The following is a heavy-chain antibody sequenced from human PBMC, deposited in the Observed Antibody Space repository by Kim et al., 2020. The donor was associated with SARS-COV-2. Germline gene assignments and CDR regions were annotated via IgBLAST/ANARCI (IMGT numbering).Heavy chain of an antibody. Sequence: GGSLRLSCAASGLTLSTYDMSWVRQAPGKGLEWLSFISYNTANIFYADSVKGRFTISRDNVKNSLYLQMNSLRDTDTAVYYCVPHRLGCFDPWGQGTLVTVSS. D-gene: IGHD3-16*01. CDR2: ISYNTANI. CDR3: VPHRLGCFDP. V-gene: IGHV3-48*02. CDR1: GLTLSTYD. J-gene: IGHJ5*02.